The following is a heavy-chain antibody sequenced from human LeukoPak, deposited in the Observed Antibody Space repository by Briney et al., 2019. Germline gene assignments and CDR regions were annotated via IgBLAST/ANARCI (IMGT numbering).Heavy chain of an antibody. J-gene: IGHJ4*02. CDR2: FRYDGNHE. V-gene: IGHV3-30*02. CDR3: ASRPTGFDWGPFDY. D-gene: IGHD5-12*01. CDR1: GFPFINYV. Sequence: LSGGSLRLSCTASGFPFINYVIHWVRQPPGKGLEWVAFFRYDGNHEYYADSVKGRFTFSRDNSKNTLLLQMNSLRTEDTAVYFCASRPTGFDWGPFDYWGQGTLVTVSS.